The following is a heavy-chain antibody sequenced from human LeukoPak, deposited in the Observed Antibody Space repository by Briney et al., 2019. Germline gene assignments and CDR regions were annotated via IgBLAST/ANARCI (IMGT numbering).Heavy chain of an antibody. D-gene: IGHD3-10*01. CDR2: IYHSGST. Sequence: SETLSLTCAVSGGSISSGGYSWSWIRQPPGKGLEWIGYIYHSGSTYYNPSLKSRVTISVDRSKNQFSLKLSSVTAADTAVYYCARYNTYYYGSGSYRYFDYWGQGTLVTVSS. J-gene: IGHJ4*02. V-gene: IGHV4-30-2*01. CDR3: ARYNTYYYGSGSYRYFDY. CDR1: GGSISSGGYS.